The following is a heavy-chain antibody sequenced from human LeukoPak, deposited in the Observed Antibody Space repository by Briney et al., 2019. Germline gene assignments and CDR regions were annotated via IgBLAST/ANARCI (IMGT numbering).Heavy chain of an antibody. CDR3: ARDPGHSGWYGDY. D-gene: IGHD6-19*01. Sequence: GGSLRLSCAASGFIFSSYGMHWVRQAPGKGLEWVSIIWYDGSNKYYADSVKGRFTISKDNSKKTLYLQMNSLRAEDTAVYYRARDPGHSGWYGDYWGQGTLVTVSS. J-gene: IGHJ4*02. CDR1: GFIFSSYG. V-gene: IGHV3-33*01. CDR2: IWYDGSNK.